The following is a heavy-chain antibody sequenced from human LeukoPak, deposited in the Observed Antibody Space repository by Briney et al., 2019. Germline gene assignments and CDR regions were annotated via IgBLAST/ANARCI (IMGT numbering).Heavy chain of an antibody. CDR2: INAGNGNT. D-gene: IGHD3-10*01. Sequence: ASVKVSCKASGYTFTSYAMHWVRQAPGQRLEWMGWINAGNGNTKYSQKFQGRVTMTEDTSTDTAYMELSSLRSEDTAVYYCATILLYYYGSGSYMGGMDVWGQGTTVTVSS. CDR3: ATILLYYYGSGSYMGGMDV. CDR1: GYTFTSYA. V-gene: IGHV1-3*01. J-gene: IGHJ6*02.